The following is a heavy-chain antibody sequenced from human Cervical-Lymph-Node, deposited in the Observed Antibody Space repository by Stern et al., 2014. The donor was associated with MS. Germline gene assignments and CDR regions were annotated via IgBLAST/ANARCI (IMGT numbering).Heavy chain of an antibody. Sequence: EDQLVESGGGLVQPGGSLRLSCGASGVTFSSHWMHWVRQAPGKGLVWVARIDSDGSSTSDVDSVKGRFIISRDNAKNTLYRQMNSLRPEDTAVYYCARGRYYAMDVWGQGTTVTVSS. V-gene: IGHV3-74*02. D-gene: IGHD1-26*01. CDR2: IDSDGSST. CDR1: GVTFSSHW. J-gene: IGHJ6*02. CDR3: ARGRYYAMDV.